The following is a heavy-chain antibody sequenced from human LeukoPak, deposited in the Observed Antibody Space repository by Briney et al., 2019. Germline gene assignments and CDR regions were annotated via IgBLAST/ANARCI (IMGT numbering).Heavy chain of an antibody. CDR3: ARDGVTMVRGVIINYYYYGMDV. J-gene: IGHJ6*02. V-gene: IGHV1-18*01. CDR1: GYTFTSYG. Sequence: GASVKVSCKASGYTFTSYGISWVRQAPGQGLEWMGWISAYNGNTNYAQKLQGRVTMTTDTSTSTAYMELRSLRSDDTAVYYCARDGVTMVRGVIINYYYYGMDVWGQGTTVTVSS. CDR2: ISAYNGNT. D-gene: IGHD3-10*01.